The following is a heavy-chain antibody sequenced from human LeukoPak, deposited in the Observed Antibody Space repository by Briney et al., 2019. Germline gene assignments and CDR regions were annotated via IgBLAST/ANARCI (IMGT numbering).Heavy chain of an antibody. Sequence: GGSLRLSCAASGFTFSSYWMHWVRQAPGKGLVWVSRINTDGSSTSYADSVKGRFTISRDNAKNTLYLQMNSLRAEDTAVYYCAGGYCSSTSCYNEDRYIPTGFQHWGQGTLVTVSS. J-gene: IGHJ1*01. CDR3: AGGYCSSTSCYNEDRYIPTGFQH. V-gene: IGHV3-74*01. CDR2: INTDGSST. D-gene: IGHD2-2*02. CDR1: GFTFSSYW.